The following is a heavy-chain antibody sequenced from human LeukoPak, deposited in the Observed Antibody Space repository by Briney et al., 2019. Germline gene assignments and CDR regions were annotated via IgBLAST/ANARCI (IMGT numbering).Heavy chain of an antibody. J-gene: IGHJ4*02. CDR2: VYYSGST. Sequence: SETLSLTCTVSGGSISGSSYYWGWIRQPPGKGLEWIGSVYYSGSTYYNPSLKSRVTISVDTSKNQFSLKLSSVTAADTGVYYCARVYKGAGSYYVDCWRQGTLVSVSS. CDR3: ARVYKGAGSYYVDC. CDR1: GGSISGSSYY. D-gene: IGHD3-10*01. V-gene: IGHV4-39*01.